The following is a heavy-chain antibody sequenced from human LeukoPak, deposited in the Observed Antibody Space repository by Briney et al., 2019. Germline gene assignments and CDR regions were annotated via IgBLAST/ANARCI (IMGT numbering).Heavy chain of an antibody. J-gene: IGHJ5*02. CDR2: IIPIFGTA. V-gene: IGHV1-69*05. CDR3: ARDYYDFWSGYYPPGNWFDP. CDR1: GGTFRSYA. Sequence: SVKVSCKASGGTFRSYAISWVQQAPGQGLEWMGGIIPIFGTANYAQKFQGRVTITTDESTSTAYMELSSLRSEDTAVYYCARDYYDFWSGYYPPGNWFDPWGQGTLVTVSS. D-gene: IGHD3-3*01.